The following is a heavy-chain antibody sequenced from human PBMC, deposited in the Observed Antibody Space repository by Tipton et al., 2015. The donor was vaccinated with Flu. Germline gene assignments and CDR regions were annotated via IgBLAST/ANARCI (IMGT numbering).Heavy chain of an antibody. D-gene: IGHD3-10*01. Sequence: TLSLTCTVSGGSITIYYWSWIRQPPGKGLEWIGYIYYSGSTNYNPSLKSRVTISVDTSKNQFSLKLSSVTAADTAVYYCAREGGYMAPFQHWGPGTLVTVSS. CDR2: IYYSGST. V-gene: IGHV4-59*01. CDR3: AREGGYMAPFQH. J-gene: IGHJ1*01. CDR1: GGSITIYY.